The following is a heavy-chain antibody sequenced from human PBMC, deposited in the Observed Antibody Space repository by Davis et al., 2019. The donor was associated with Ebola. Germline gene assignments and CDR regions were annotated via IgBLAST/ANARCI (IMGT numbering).Heavy chain of an antibody. Sequence: MPSETLSLTCAVSGGSISSSNWWSWVRQPPGKGLEWIGEIYHSGSTNYNPSLKSRVTISVDKSKNQFSLKLSSVTAADTAVYYCARDPSFLAAAGNFDYWGQGTLVTVSS. V-gene: IGHV4-4*02. J-gene: IGHJ4*02. CDR1: GGSISSSNW. CDR3: ARDPSFLAAAGNFDY. D-gene: IGHD6-13*01. CDR2: IYHSGST.